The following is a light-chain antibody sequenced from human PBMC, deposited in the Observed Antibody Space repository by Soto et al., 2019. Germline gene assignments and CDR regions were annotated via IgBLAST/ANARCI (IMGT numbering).Light chain of an antibody. CDR1: QTVRNNY. CDR3: QQFSSYPLT. V-gene: IGKV3-20*01. J-gene: IGKJ5*01. CDR2: DAS. Sequence: EFVSTPSPCTLSLSQRERATLSCMASQTVRNNYLAWYQQKPGQAPRLLIYDASSRATGIPDRFSGGGSGTDFTLTISRLEPEDFAVYYCQQFSSYPLTFGGGTRLEI.